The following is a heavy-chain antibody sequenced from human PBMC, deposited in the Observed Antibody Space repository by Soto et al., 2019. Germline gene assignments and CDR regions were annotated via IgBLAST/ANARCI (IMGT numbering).Heavy chain of an antibody. D-gene: IGHD2-21*01. Sequence: QVQLVQSGAEVKKPGASVKISCKASGYTFIHYYIHWVRQAPGQGLEWMAIINPNGGRTNYAQKFQGRVTVPSDTSTTTVSMELNSLESDDTAVYFCARSLLQGDFWGQGTLVTVSS. CDR1: GYTFIHYY. CDR2: INPNGGRT. CDR3: ARSLLQGDF. J-gene: IGHJ4*02. V-gene: IGHV1-46*01.